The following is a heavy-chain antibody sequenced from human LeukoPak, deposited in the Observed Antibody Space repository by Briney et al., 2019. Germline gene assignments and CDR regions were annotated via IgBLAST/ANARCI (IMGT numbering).Heavy chain of an antibody. CDR3: ARVKSNFGSSGYYFDY. CDR1: GFTFSSYW. D-gene: IGHD3-22*01. CDR2: FNTDGSST. J-gene: IGHJ4*02. Sequence: PGGSLRLSCAASGFTFSSYWMHWVRHAPGKGLVWVSRFNTDGSSTSYADSVKGRFTISRDNAKNTLYLQMNSLRAEDRAVYYCARVKSNFGSSGYYFDYWGQGTLVTVSS. V-gene: IGHV3-74*01.